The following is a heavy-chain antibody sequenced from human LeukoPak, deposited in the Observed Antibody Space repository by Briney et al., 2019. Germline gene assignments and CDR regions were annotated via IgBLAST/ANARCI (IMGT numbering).Heavy chain of an antibody. V-gene: IGHV1-2*02. CDR3: ARVGSSWQIFPDAFDI. CDR1: GYTFTGYY. CDR2: INPNSGGT. Sequence: AASVKVSCKASGYTFTGYYMHWVRQAPGQGLEWMGWINPNSGGTNYAQKFQGRVTMTRDTSISTAYMELSRLRSDDTAVYYCARVGSSWQIFPDAFDIWGQGTMVTVSS. J-gene: IGHJ3*02. D-gene: IGHD6-13*01.